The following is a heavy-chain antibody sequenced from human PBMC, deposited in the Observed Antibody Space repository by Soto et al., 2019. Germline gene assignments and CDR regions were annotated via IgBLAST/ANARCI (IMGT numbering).Heavy chain of an antibody. Sequence: QVQLQQWGAGLLKPSETLSLTCAVYGGSFSSYYLSWIRQPPGKGLEWIGEINHSGSTKYNPALKSRVTISADTSRNQFYLSLNALTAADTAVYYCASRHDFWSGARAFSWGQGTLVTVSS. J-gene: IGHJ4*02. CDR2: INHSGST. D-gene: IGHD3-3*01. V-gene: IGHV4-34*01. CDR1: GGSFSSYY. CDR3: ASRHDFWSGARAFS.